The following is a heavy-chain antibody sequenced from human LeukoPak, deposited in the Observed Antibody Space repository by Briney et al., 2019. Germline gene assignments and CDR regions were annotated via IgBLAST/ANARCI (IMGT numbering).Heavy chain of an antibody. Sequence: SETLSLTCAVYGGSFSGYYWSWIRQPPGKGLEWIGEINHSGSTNYNPSLKSRVTISVDTSKNQFSLKLSSETAADTAVYYCARDGYYGSGSYRRIYYYYYMDVWGKGTTVTVSS. CDR3: ARDGYYGSGSYRRIYYYYYMDV. CDR1: GGSFSGYY. D-gene: IGHD3-10*01. V-gene: IGHV4-34*01. CDR2: INHSGST. J-gene: IGHJ6*03.